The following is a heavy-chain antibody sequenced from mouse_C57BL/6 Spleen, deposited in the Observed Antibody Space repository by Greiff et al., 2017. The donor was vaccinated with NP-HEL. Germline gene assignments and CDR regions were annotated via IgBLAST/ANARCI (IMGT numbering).Heavy chain of an antibody. D-gene: IGHD2-1*01. CDR3: TREDGNCAWFAY. V-gene: IGHV1-15*01. Sequence: VQLQQSGAELVRPGASVTLSCKASGYTFTDYEMHWVKQTPVHGLEWIGAIDPETGGTAYNQKFKGKAILTADKSSSTAYMELRSLTSEDSAVYYCTREDGNCAWFAYWGQGTLVTVSA. CDR2: IDPETGGT. J-gene: IGHJ3*01. CDR1: GYTFTDYE.